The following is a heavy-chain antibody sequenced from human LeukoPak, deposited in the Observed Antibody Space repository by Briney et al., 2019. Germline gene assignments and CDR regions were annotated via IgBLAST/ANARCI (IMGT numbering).Heavy chain of an antibody. V-gene: IGHV3-23*01. CDR3: TKGGDMTNSWYSYGMDV. Sequence: PGGSLRLSCAASGFTFDIYAITWGRQAPGKGLEWVASVSGGLGATYYSDSVRGRFTISRDNSKKTVSLQLNSLRAEDTGVYYCTKGGDMTNSWYSYGMDVWGQGTTVIVSS. J-gene: IGHJ6*02. CDR1: GFTFDIYA. CDR2: VSGGLGAT. D-gene: IGHD3-16*01.